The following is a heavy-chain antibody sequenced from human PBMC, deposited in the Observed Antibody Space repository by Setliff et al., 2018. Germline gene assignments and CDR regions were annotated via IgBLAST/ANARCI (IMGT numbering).Heavy chain of an antibody. CDR1: GYNFAESI. CDR3: ARLVRYCSTRTCQRASGDEY. D-gene: IGHD2-8*01. J-gene: IGHJ4*02. V-gene: IGHV1-18*01. CDR2: ISAYNGHT. Sequence: ASVKVSCKASGYNFAESIVSWVRQAPGQGLEWMGWISAYNGHTYPAQKFQARVTLTTDTSTNMAYMELRGLRSDDTAIYYCARLVRYCSTRTCQRASGDEYLGQGTLVTVSS.